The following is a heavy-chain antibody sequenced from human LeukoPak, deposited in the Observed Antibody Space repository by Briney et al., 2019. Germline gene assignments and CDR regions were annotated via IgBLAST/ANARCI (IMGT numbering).Heavy chain of an antibody. Sequence: GGSLRLSCAASGFTFSSYGMHWVRQAPGKGLEWVAVIWYDGSNKYYADSVKGRFTISRDNSKNALYLQMNSLRAEDTAVYYCARDGHGCSSGWYFDYWGQGTLVTVSS. J-gene: IGHJ4*02. CDR1: GFTFSSYG. CDR3: ARDGHGCSSGWYFDY. D-gene: IGHD6-19*01. V-gene: IGHV3-33*01. CDR2: IWYDGSNK.